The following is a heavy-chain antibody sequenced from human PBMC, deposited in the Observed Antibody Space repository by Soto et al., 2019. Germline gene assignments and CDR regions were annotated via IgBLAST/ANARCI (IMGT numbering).Heavy chain of an antibody. CDR1: GFTFDDYA. D-gene: IGHD6-13*01. V-gene: IGHV3-9*01. CDR2: INWNSGSI. Sequence: GGSLRLSCAASGFTFDDYAMHWVRQVPGKGRGWVSGINWNSGSIGYGDSVKGRFAISRDNAENSLHLQMNSLSAEDTAFYYCVKDESINWYSGHFRHWGQGTLVTVSS. CDR3: VKDESINWYSGHFRH. J-gene: IGHJ1*01.